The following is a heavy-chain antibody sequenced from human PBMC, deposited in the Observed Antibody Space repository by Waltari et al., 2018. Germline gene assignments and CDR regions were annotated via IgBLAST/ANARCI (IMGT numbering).Heavy chain of an antibody. CDR1: RFAFRGYS. J-gene: IGHJ4*02. CDR2: IRHDGSSK. D-gene: IGHD3-16*01. CDR3: ARFGGYFEDNSAHFDS. V-gene: IGHV3-7*01. Sequence: EVQLVESGGGLVQPGGSLRLSCAAPRFAFRGYSMSWGRQTPGKGLWLLAPIRHDGSSKYYVDSVKGRFTISRDNANNLLFLQMNSLRVEDTAMFYCARFGGYFEDNSAHFDSWGQGTLVTVSS.